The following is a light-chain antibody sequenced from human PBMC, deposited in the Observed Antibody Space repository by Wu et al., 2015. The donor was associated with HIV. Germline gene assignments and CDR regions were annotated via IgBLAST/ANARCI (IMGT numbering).Light chain of an antibody. CDR2: GAS. CDR3: QHYNNWQT. Sequence: EVVMTQSPATLSVSPGERATLSCRASQSVSTNLAWYQQKPGQAPRLLIYGASTRATGIPDRFSGSGSATEFTLTISSMQSEDFAVYYCQHYNNWQTFGQGTKVEIK. CDR1: QSVSTN. J-gene: IGKJ1*01. V-gene: IGKV3-15*01.